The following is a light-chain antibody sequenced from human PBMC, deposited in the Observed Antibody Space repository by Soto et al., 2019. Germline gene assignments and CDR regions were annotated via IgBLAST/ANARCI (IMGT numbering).Light chain of an antibody. J-gene: IGKJ1*01. CDR3: LQHNYYPRT. Sequence: DIQMTQSPSSLSASVGDRVSITCRASEGIRSRLGWYQQKPGKAPKLLISVASHLQSGVPSRFSGSGSGTEFTLTISSLQPEDFATYYCLQHNYYPRTFGQGTKVEIK. CDR2: VAS. CDR1: EGIRSR. V-gene: IGKV1-17*01.